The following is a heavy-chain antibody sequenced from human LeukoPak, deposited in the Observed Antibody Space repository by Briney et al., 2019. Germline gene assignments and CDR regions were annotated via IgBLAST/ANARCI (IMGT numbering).Heavy chain of an antibody. Sequence: GGSLRLSCAASRFNFNSFVMGWVRQPPGKGLEWVSSISTSSGYIFYADSLKGRVTISRDNAKNSLYLQMNSLRAEDTAVYYCARYFSHSSAWSEGGLDQWGQGTLVTVSS. CDR3: ARYFSHSSAWSEGGLDQ. J-gene: IGHJ4*02. CDR1: RFNFNSFV. CDR2: ISTSSGYI. D-gene: IGHD6-19*01. V-gene: IGHV3-21*01.